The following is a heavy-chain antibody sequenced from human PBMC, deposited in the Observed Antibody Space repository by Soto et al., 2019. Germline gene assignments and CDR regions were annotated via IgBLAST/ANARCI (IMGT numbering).Heavy chain of an antibody. J-gene: IGHJ4*02. CDR2: ISTDDGNT. Sequence: QVQLVQSGAEVKKPGASVKVSCKASGYSFIHYPITWVRQAPGQGLEWMGGISTDDGNTNYVQKFQGRVTMTTDTSTNTAYMELRSLRSDDTAVYYCATLFGTSLMYSFDYWGQGSLVTVSS. CDR3: ATLFGTSLMYSFDY. V-gene: IGHV1-18*01. D-gene: IGHD3-10*02. CDR1: GYSFIHYP.